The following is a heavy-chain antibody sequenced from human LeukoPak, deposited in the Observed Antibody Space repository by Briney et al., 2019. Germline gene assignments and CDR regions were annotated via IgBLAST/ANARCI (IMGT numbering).Heavy chain of an antibody. CDR1: GGSISSSTYY. CDR3: ARGSRYYGSGSYH. D-gene: IGHD3-10*01. CDR2: LYYSGST. V-gene: IGHV4-39*01. J-gene: IGHJ4*02. Sequence: SETLSLTCTVSGGSISSSTYYWGWIRQPPGKGLEWIGNLYYSGSTYYNPSLKSRVTISVDTSKNQFSLKLSSVTAADTAVYYCARGSRYYGSGSYHWGQGTLVTVSS.